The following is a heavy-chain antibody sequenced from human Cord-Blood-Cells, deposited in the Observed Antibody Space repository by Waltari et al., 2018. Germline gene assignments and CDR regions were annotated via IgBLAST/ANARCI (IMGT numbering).Heavy chain of an antibody. Sequence: EVQLVQSGAEVKKPGEPLKSSCKGSGYSFTRYWIGWVRQMPGKGLEWMGIIYPGDSDTRYSPSFQGQVTISADKSISTAYRQWSSLKASDTAMYYCARQHSYGSSWFDYWGQGTLVTVSS. J-gene: IGHJ4*02. CDR3: ARQHSYGSSWFDY. CDR2: IYPGDSDT. CDR1: GYSFTRYW. D-gene: IGHD5-18*01. V-gene: IGHV5-51*01.